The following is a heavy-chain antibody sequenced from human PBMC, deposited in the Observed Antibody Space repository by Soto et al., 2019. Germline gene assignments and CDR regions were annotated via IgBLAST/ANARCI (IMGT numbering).Heavy chain of an antibody. V-gene: IGHV4-34*01. J-gene: IGHJ2*01. D-gene: IGHD3-9*01. Sequence: QVQLQQWGAGPLRPLETLSLTCGVSGGSFSGYYWAWIRQSPGKGLEWIGEINDRGSINYNPSLKSRGSISVDTSKNHYSLNLRSVTDADTAVYYCARESHDILTGPPWVWYFDLWGRGTLVTVSS. CDR3: ARESHDILTGPPWVWYFDL. CDR1: GGSFSGYY. CDR2: INDRGSI.